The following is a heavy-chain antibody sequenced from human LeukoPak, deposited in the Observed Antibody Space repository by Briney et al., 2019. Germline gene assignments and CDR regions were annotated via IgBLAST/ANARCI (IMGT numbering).Heavy chain of an antibody. J-gene: IGHJ4*02. D-gene: IGHD4-17*01. V-gene: IGHV1-2*02. CDR2: VNPNGGAT. CDR3: ARAAVTTLPYLYY. Sequence: ASVKVSCKASGYTFTGYYMHWVRPAPGQGLEWMGWVNPNGGATNYAQKFQGRVTITRDTSISTAYMELSRLRSDDTAVYYCARAAVTTLPYLYYWAQGNLVTVSS. CDR1: GYTFTGYY.